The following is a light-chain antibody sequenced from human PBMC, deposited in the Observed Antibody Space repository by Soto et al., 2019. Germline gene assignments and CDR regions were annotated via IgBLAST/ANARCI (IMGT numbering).Light chain of an antibody. CDR1: QSISTY. J-gene: IGKJ3*01. V-gene: IGKV3-11*01. CDR3: QQRSDWPPLFT. Sequence: EIVLTQSPATLSLSPGERATLSCRASQSISTYLAWYQQRPGQAPRLLIHDASKRATGIPARFSGSGSGTDFTLTISSLEPEDFAVYYCQQRSDWPPLFTFGPGTKLDVK. CDR2: DAS.